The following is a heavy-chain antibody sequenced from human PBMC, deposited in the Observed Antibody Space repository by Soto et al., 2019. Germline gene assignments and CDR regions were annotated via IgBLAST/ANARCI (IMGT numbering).Heavy chain of an antibody. CDR3: ARLMKLWFPKNWFDP. CDR2: INHSGCT. CDR1: RRSFSGYY. V-gene: IGHV4-34*01. Sequence: SETLSLTCAFYRRSFSGYYCSWIRYPPEKGLEWMGEINHSGCTDYNPSLKSRVTISVATSKNQYSLKLSSVTAADTAVYYCARLMKLWFPKNWFDPWGQGTLVTVSS. D-gene: IGHD5-18*01. J-gene: IGHJ5*02.